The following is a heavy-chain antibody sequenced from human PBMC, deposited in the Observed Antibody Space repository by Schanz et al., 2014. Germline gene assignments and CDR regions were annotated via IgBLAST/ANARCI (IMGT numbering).Heavy chain of an antibody. D-gene: IGHD3-22*01. J-gene: IGHJ4*02. Sequence: EVKLVESGGGAVRPGGSLRLSCAASGFTLSSYWMHWVRQAPGKGLEWVSAISGSGGSTYYADSVKGRFTISRDNSKNTLYLQMNSLRAEDTAVYYCAKDPSHGDYDYYFDYWGQGTLVTVSS. CDR2: ISGSGGST. CDR3: AKDPSHGDYDYYFDY. CDR1: GFTLSSYW. V-gene: IGHV3-23*04.